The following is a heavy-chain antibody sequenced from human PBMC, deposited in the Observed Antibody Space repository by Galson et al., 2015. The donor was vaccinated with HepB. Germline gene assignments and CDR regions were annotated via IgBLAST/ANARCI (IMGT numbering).Heavy chain of an antibody. Sequence: FLRPYCVASGCTYRDSAMGWVRQAPRKELESVSTISGSGGHTYLAASVKGRFTTSRDNSKNTLFLQMNSLRAEDTAIYSCAKAGYSSGWWDHWGQGTLVTVSS. CDR2: ISGSGGHT. D-gene: IGHD6-19*01. CDR1: GCTYRDSA. V-gene: IGHV3-23*01. J-gene: IGHJ5*02. CDR3: AKAGYSSGWWDH.